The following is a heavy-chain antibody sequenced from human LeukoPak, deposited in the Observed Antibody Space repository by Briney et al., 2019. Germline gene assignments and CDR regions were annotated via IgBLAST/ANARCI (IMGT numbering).Heavy chain of an antibody. Sequence: GASVKVSCKASGYTFTGYSMHWVRQAPGQGLEWMGWINPNSGGTNYAQKFQGRVTMTRDTSISTVYMQLSRLRSDDTAVYYCARLLGSHLDWNDGLDYWGQGTLVTVSS. CDR2: INPNSGGT. V-gene: IGHV1-2*02. CDR1: GYTFTGYS. D-gene: IGHD1-1*01. CDR3: ARLLGSHLDWNDGLDY. J-gene: IGHJ4*02.